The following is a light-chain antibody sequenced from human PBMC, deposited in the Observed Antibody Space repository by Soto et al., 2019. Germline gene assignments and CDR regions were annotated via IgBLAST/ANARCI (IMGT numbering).Light chain of an antibody. V-gene: IGLV4-60*02. Sequence: QPVLTQSSSASASLGSSVKLTCTLSSGHSSYIIAWHQQQPGKAPRYLMKLEGSGSYNKGSGVPDRFSGSSSGADRYLTISNLQFEDEADYYCETWDSNTNWVLGGGTKLTVL. J-gene: IGLJ3*02. CDR1: SGHSSYI. CDR3: ETWDSNTNWV. CDR2: LEGSGSY.